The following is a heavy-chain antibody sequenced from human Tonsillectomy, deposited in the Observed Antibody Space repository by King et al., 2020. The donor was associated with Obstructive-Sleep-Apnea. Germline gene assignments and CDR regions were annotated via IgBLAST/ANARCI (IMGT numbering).Heavy chain of an antibody. Sequence: HVQLVESGAEVKKPGASVKVSCRASGYTFTDYYMHWVRQAPGQGLEWMGWINPNSGGTNYAQKFQGRVTMTRDTSISTAYMELSRLTSDDTAVYYCAGERPPAYGSGSKNWFDPWGQGTLVTVSS. V-gene: IGHV1-2*02. J-gene: IGHJ5*02. CDR2: INPNSGGT. D-gene: IGHD3-10*01. CDR3: AGERPPAYGSGSKNWFDP. CDR1: GYTFTDYY.